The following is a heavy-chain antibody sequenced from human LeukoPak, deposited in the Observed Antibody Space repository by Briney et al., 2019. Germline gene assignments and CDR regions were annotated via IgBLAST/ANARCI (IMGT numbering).Heavy chain of an antibody. CDR1: GYTFTSYG. D-gene: IGHD3-10*01. V-gene: IGHV1-69*04. Sequence: ASVKVSCKASGYTFTSYGISWVRQAPGQGLEWMGRIIPILGVPTYAQEFRDRVTITADRSTNTAYMELNSLRSEDTAMYYCARGRYYGSGSKNWFDSWGQGTLVTVSS. CDR2: IIPILGVP. CDR3: ARGRYYGSGSKNWFDS. J-gene: IGHJ5*01.